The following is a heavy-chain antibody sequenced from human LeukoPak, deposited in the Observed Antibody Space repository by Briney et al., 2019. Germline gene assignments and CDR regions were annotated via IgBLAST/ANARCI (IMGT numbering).Heavy chain of an antibody. CDR2: ISYDGGKR. CDR1: GFTFSSYE. V-gene: IGHV3-30*18. Sequence: GGSLRLSCAASGFTFSSYEMYWVRQAPGKGLEWVAVISYDGGKRYYADSVKGRFTISRDNTNNTLYLQMNNLRAEDTAVYYCAKSGSGYYYGSGSYLVDFWGQGTLVTVSS. J-gene: IGHJ4*02. CDR3: AKSGSGYYYGSGSYLVDF. D-gene: IGHD3-10*01.